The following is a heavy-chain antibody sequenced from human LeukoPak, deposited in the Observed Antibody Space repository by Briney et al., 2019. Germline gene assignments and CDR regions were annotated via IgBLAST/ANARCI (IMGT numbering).Heavy chain of an antibody. J-gene: IGHJ4*02. CDR3: VPLNWNPPGDFDR. CDR1: GFTFSSYG. D-gene: IGHD1-20*01. CDR2: IKDDGSDK. V-gene: IGHV3-7*01. Sequence: GGSLRLSCAASGFTFSSYGMHWVRQAPGKGLEWVANIKDDGSDKYYVDSVKGRFTISKDNAKNSLFLQMNSLRVEDTAVYYCVPLNWNPPGDFDRWGQGTLVTVSS.